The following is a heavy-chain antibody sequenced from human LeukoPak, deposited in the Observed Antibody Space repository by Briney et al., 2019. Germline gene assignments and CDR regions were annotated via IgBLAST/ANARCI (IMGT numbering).Heavy chain of an antibody. CDR1: GYTFTGYY. V-gene: IGHV1-2*02. Sequence: GASVTVSFKASGYTFTGYYMHWVRQAPGQGLEWMGWINPNSGGTNYAQKFQGRVTMTRDTSISTAYMELSRLRSDDTAVYYCARVSVEYCSSTSCYARPFDYWGQGTLVTVSS. D-gene: IGHD2-2*01. J-gene: IGHJ4*02. CDR2: INPNSGGT. CDR3: ARVSVEYCSSTSCYARPFDY.